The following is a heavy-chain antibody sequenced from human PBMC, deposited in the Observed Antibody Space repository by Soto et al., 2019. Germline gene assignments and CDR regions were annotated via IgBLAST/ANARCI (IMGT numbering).Heavy chain of an antibody. Sequence: GASVKVSCKASGYTFTGYYMHWVRQAPGQGLEWMGWINPNSGGTNYAQKFQGRVTMTRDTSISTAYMELSRLRSDDTAVYYCARDLPLSHMPFWSGYYGTFDYYGMDVWGQGTTVTDSS. CDR2: INPNSGGT. D-gene: IGHD3-3*01. CDR1: GYTFTGYY. J-gene: IGHJ6*02. V-gene: IGHV1-2*02. CDR3: ARDLPLSHMPFWSGYYGTFDYYGMDV.